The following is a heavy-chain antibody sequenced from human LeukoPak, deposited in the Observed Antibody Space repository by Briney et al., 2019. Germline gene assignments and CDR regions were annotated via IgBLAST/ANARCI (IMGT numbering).Heavy chain of an antibody. CDR2: IYYSGST. D-gene: IGHD3-16*01. J-gene: IGHJ4*02. Sequence: SETLSLTCTVSGDSISSYYWSWIRQPPGKGLEWIGYIYYSGSTIYNPSLKSRVTISVDTSKNQFSLKLNSVTAADTAVYYCARDKGGGYSDYWGQGTLVTVSS. CDR1: GDSISSYY. CDR3: ARDKGGGYSDY. V-gene: IGHV4-59*01.